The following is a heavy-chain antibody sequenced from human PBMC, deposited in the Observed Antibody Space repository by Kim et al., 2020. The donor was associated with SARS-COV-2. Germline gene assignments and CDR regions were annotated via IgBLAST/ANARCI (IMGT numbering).Heavy chain of an antibody. V-gene: IGHV4-39*01. CDR3: ARQRSYYDSGTYFGY. D-gene: IGHD3-10*01. J-gene: IGHJ4*02. Sequence: NPSLKSRVTMSVETSKNQFSLRLSSGTAADTAVFFCARQRSYYDSGTYFGYWGQGTLVTVSS.